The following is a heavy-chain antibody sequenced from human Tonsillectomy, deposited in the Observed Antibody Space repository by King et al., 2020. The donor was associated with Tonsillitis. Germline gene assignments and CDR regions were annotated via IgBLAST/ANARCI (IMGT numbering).Heavy chain of an antibody. CDR3: AREPVVAYYYDSIGSNYFDY. V-gene: IGHV3-30*19. Sequence: VQLVESGGGVVQPGGSLRLSCAASGFSYSSHGMHWVRQAPGKGLEWVALISYDGSNKYYADSVKGRFTISRDNSKNTLYLQMHSLRAEDTAVYYCAREPVVAYYYDSIGSNYFDYWGQGTLVTVSS. D-gene: IGHD3-22*01. J-gene: IGHJ4*02. CDR2: ISYDGSNK. CDR1: GFSYSSHG.